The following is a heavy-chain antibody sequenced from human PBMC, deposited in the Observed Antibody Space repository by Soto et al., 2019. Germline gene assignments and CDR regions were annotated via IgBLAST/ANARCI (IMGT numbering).Heavy chain of an antibody. CDR3: TRGRRYSGSEAFDI. CDR2: INGDGTVT. J-gene: IGHJ3*02. V-gene: IGHV3-74*01. CDR1: GFTFSSYW. Sequence: EVQLVESGGALVQRGGYLRVFCEASGFTFSSYWMHWVRRALGKGLVWVARINGDGTVTTDANSVKGRFTISRDNAKNTLYLQMDSLRAEDTAMYYCTRGRRYSGSEAFDIWGQGTVVTVSS. D-gene: IGHD1-26*01.